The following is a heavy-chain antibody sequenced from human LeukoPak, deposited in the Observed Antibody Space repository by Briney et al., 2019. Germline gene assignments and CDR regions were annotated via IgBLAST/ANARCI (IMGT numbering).Heavy chain of an antibody. Sequence: ASVKVSCKASGYTFTSYGISWVRQAPGQGLEWMGWISAYNGNTNYAQKLQGRVTMTTDTSTSTAYMELRSRRSDDTAVYYCARDLYDILTGYPFYYYYGMDVWGQGTTVTVSS. CDR1: GYTFTSYG. V-gene: IGHV1-18*01. CDR3: ARDLYDILTGYPFYYYYGMDV. CDR2: ISAYNGNT. J-gene: IGHJ6*02. D-gene: IGHD3-9*01.